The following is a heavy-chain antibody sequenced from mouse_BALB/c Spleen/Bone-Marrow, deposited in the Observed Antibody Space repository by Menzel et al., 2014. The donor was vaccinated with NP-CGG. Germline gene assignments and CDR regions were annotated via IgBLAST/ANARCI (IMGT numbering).Heavy chain of an antibody. CDR1: GFTFTDYY. V-gene: IGHV7-3*02. CDR2: IRNKTNGYTT. Sequence: EVQRVESGGGLVQPGGSLRLSCATSGFTFTDYYMSWVRQPPGKALEWLSFIRNKTNGYTTEYSASVKGRFTISRDNSQSILYLQMNTLRAEDSATYYCARALIVFDYWGQGTTLTVSS. CDR3: ARALIVFDY. J-gene: IGHJ2*01.